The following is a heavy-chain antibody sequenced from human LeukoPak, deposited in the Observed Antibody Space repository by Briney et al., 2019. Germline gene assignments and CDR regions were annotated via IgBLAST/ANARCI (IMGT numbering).Heavy chain of an antibody. D-gene: IGHD6-19*01. V-gene: IGHV4-4*07. CDR1: GGPISSYY. Sequence: SETLSLTCTVSGGPISSYYWSWIRQPAGKGLEWIGRIYTSGSTNYNPSLKSRVTMSVDTSKNQFSLKLSSVTAADTAVYYCARVAAVAGNFLFDYWGQGTLVTVSS. CDR2: IYTSGST. CDR3: ARVAAVAGNFLFDY. J-gene: IGHJ4*02.